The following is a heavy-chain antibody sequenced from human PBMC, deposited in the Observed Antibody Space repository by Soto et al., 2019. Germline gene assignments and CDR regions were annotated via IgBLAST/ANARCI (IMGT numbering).Heavy chain of an antibody. CDR3: ARGFEHPSGWYVWFDP. Sequence: SVKVSCKTSAGHFNIFAIAWVRLAPGQGLEWVNDLIPGFASPTYAQRFQGRVSMTADESTSTAYMELRSLRSDDTAVYYCARGFEHPSGWYVWFDPWGHGTLVTVSS. V-gene: IGHV1-69*13. J-gene: IGHJ5*02. CDR2: LIPGFASP. CDR1: AGHFNIFA. D-gene: IGHD6-19*01.